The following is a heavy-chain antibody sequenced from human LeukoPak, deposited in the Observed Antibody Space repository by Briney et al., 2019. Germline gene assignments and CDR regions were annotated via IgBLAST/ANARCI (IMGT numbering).Heavy chain of an antibody. Sequence: PSGTLSLTCGVSGGSISSTNWWSRVRQPPGKGPEWIGEIYHSGSTNYNPSLKSRVTISVDKSKNQFSLKLSSVTAADTAVYYCARGDKNFYYGIDVWGQGTTVTVSS. CDR1: GGSISSTNW. V-gene: IGHV4-4*02. D-gene: IGHD7-27*01. CDR2: IYHSGST. J-gene: IGHJ6*02. CDR3: ARGDKNFYYGIDV.